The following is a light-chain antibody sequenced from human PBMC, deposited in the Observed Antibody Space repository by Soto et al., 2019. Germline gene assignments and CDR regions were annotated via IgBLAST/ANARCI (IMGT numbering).Light chain of an antibody. CDR2: DVT. CDR1: SSDVGSYNR. V-gene: IGLV2-18*02. Sequence: QSVLTQPPSVSGSPGQSVTISCTGTSSDVGSYNRVSWYQQPPGTAPKLMVYDVTNRPSGVPDRFSGSKSGNTASLTISGLQAEDEADYYCSSYTSSDTHDFGTGTQLTVL. CDR3: SSYTSSDTHD. J-gene: IGLJ1*01.